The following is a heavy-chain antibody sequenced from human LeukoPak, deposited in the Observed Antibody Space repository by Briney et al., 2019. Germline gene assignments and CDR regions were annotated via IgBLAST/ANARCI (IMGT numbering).Heavy chain of an antibody. V-gene: IGHV3-30*14. CDR3: AREMQYSSCIGY. CDR2: ISYDGSSK. CDR1: GFTFSTYA. D-gene: IGHD4-11*01. J-gene: IGHJ4*02. Sequence: GGSLRLSCAASGFTFSTYAMHWVRQAPGKGLEWVAVISYDGSSKYYADSVKGRFTISRDISKNTLYLQMNSLRVEDTAIYYCAREMQYSSCIGYWGQGTLVTVSS.